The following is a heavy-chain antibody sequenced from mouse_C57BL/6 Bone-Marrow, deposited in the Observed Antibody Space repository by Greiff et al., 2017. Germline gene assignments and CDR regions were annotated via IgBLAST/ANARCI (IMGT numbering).Heavy chain of an antibody. V-gene: IGHV1-69*01. D-gene: IGHD2-1*01. CDR2: IDPSDTYT. Sequence: VQLQQPGAELVMPGASVKLSCKASGYTFTSYWMHWVKQRPGQGLEWIGEIDPSDTYTNYNQKFKGKSTLTVDKSSSTAYMQRSSLTSEDSAVYYCAREGNFYFDYWGQGTTLTVSS. CDR1: GYTFTSYW. CDR3: AREGNFYFDY. J-gene: IGHJ2*01.